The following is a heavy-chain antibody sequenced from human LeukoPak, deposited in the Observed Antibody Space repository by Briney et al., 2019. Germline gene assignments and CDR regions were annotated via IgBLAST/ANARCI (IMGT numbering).Heavy chain of an antibody. CDR1: GGSITNYY. CDR2: IHYSGST. CDR3: ASTEWNYAR. D-gene: IGHD1-7*01. V-gene: IGHV4-59*08. J-gene: IGHJ4*02. Sequence: SETLSLTCTVSGGSITNYYWSWMRQPPGKGLEWIGYIHYSGSTNYNPSLKSRVTISLDTSRTQFSLKMTSVTAADTAVYYCASTEWNYARWGQGTLVTVSS.